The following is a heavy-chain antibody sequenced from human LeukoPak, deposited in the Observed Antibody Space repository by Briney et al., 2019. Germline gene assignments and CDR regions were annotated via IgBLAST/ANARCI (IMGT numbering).Heavy chain of an antibody. J-gene: IGHJ2*01. CDR2: ISGSGGST. V-gene: IGHV3-23*01. Sequence: GGSLRLSCAASGFTFSSYAMSWVRQAPGKGLEWVSAISGSGGSTYYADSVKGRFTISRDNSKNTLYLQMNSLRAEDTAVYYCATDLLLWFGELLDWYFDLWGRGTLVTVSS. CDR1: GFTFSSYA. CDR3: ATDLLLWFGELLDWYFDL. D-gene: IGHD3-10*01.